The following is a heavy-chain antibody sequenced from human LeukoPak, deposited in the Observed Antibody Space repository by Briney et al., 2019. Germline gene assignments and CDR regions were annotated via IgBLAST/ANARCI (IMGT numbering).Heavy chain of an antibody. CDR2: ISWNSGSI. D-gene: IGHD6-19*01. CDR3: AKDVYSSVERGAFDI. CDR1: GFTFDDYA. V-gene: IGHV3-9*01. Sequence: SLRLSCAASGFTFDDYAIHWVRQAPGKGLEWVSGISWNSGSIGYADSVKGRFTISRDNAKNSLYLQMNSLRAEDTALYYCAKDVYSSVERGAFDIWGQGTMVTVSS. J-gene: IGHJ3*02.